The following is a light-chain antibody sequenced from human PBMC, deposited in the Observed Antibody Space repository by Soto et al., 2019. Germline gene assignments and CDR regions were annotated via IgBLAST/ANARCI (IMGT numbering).Light chain of an antibody. V-gene: IGLV2-14*01. CDR2: EVS. CDR1: SSDVGTYDY. CDR3: NSYTSSSTLDV. Sequence: QSALIQPPAVCGSPGRSVTISSTGNSSDVGTYDYVSWYQQHPGKAPKLMIYEVSNRPSGVSNRFSGSKSGNTASLTISGLQAEDEADYYCNSYTSSSTLDVFGTGTKLTVL. J-gene: IGLJ1*01.